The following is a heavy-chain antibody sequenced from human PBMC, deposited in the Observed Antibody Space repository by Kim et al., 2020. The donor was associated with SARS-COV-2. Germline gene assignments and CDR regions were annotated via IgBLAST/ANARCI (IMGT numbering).Heavy chain of an antibody. J-gene: IGHJ4*02. D-gene: IGHD2-21*02. Sequence: DSVKGQFTINRDNSKNTLYLQMNSQRAEDKAVDYCAKTYGGGDCYSKVDYWGQGTLVTVSS. CDR3: AKTYGGGDCYSKVDY. V-gene: IGHV3-30*02.